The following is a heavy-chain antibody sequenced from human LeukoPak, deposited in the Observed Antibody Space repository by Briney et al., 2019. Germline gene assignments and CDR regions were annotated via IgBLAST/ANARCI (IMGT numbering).Heavy chain of an antibody. CDR2: ISTGSTYR. D-gene: IGHD3-10*01. J-gene: IGHJ4*02. Sequence: GGSLRLSCAASGFTFSDHYMSWIRQAPGGGLEWVSFISTGSTYRDYVASVKGRFTISRDNAKSSLYLQLNSLRAEDTAVYYCTRSPYDSGTLPTRFDSWGQGTLVTVSS. V-gene: IGHV3-11*03. CDR1: GFTFSDHY. CDR3: TRSPYDSGTLPTRFDS.